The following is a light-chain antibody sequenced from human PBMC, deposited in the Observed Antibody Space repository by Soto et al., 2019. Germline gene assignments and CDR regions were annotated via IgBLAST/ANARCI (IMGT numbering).Light chain of an antibody. Sequence: EIVMTQSPATLSVSPGERATLSCRASQSVSGNLAWYQQKPGQAPRLLIYAASTRATGIPARFSGSESGTEFALTISSLQYEDFAVYYCQQDNNWPPITFGPGTKVDIK. V-gene: IGKV3-15*01. CDR1: QSVSGN. CDR3: QQDNNWPPIT. CDR2: AAS. J-gene: IGKJ3*01.